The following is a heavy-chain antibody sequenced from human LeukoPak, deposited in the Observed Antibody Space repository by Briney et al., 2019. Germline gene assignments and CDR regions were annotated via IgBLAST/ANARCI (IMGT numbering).Heavy chain of an antibody. J-gene: IGHJ4*02. Sequence: GESLKISCKGSGYSFTSYWIGWVRQIPGKSLEWMGIIYPGDSDTRYSPSFQGQVTISADKSISTAHLQWSSLKASDTAMYYCARIMITFGGVIAHYYFDYWGQGTLVTVSS. CDR3: ARIMITFGGVIAHYYFDY. CDR2: IYPGDSDT. D-gene: IGHD3-16*02. CDR1: GYSFTSYW. V-gene: IGHV5-51*01.